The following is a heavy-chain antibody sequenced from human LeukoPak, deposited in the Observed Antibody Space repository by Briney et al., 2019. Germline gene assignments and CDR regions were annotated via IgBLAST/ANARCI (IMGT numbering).Heavy chain of an antibody. CDR1: GVSITSNY. V-gene: IGHV4-4*07. D-gene: IGHD2-21*01. CDR2: VSTRGNT. J-gene: IGHJ4*02. CDR3: ARSPGLADIDF. Sequence: SESLSLTCSVSGVSITSNYWTWIRQPAGRGLEWIGRVSTRGNTNYNPSLKSRVTMSVDTPKNLFSLKLTSVTAADTAMYYCARSPGLADIDFWGQGTLVIVSS.